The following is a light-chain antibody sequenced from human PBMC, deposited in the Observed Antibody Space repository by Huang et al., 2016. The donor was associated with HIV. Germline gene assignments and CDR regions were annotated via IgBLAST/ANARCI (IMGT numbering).Light chain of an antibody. Sequence: AIQMTQSPASLSASVGDRVTITCRASHDIGNDLGWYQQRLGKAPKLLVSPASHLQSGVPSRFTGSGSGTHFTLTISGLQPEDFATYYCLQEYTYPWTFGQGTKVEI. CDR3: LQEYTYPWT. CDR2: PAS. V-gene: IGKV1-6*01. CDR1: HDIGND. J-gene: IGKJ1*01.